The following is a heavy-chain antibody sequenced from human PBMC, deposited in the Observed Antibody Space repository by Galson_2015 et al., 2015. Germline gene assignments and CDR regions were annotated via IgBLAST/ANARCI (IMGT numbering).Heavy chain of an antibody. Sequence: SLRLSCAASGFTFSRYGMRWVRQAPGQGLEWVAIIWYDGDTQYYADSVKGRFTISRDNSKNTLSMLTSSLRAEDTAVYFSVMEASYGDFLGRAFDIWGHGTMVTVSS. CDR3: VMEASYGDFLGRAFDI. CDR2: IWYDGDTQ. J-gene: IGHJ3*02. D-gene: IGHD4-17*01. CDR1: GFTFSRYG. V-gene: IGHV3-33*01.